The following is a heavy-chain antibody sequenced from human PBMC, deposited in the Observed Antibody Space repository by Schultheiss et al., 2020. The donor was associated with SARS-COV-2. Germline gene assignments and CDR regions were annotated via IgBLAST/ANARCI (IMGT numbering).Heavy chain of an antibody. D-gene: IGHD6-19*01. V-gene: IGHV3-30-3*01. CDR3: ARDRGGWYYFDY. CDR2: ISYDGSNK. J-gene: IGHJ4*02. CDR1: GFTFSSYA. Sequence: GGSLRLSCAASGFTFSSYAMHRVRQAPGKGLEWVAVISYDGSNKYYADSVKGRFTISRDNSKNTLYLQMNSLRAEDTAVYYCARDRGGWYYFDYWGQGTLVTVSS.